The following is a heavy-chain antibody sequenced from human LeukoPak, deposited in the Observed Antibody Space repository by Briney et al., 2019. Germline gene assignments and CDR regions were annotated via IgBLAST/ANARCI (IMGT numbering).Heavy chain of an antibody. CDR2: ISGSGGST. Sequence: GGSLRLSCAASGFTFSSYAMSWVRQAPGKGLEWVSAISGSGGSTYYADSVKGRFTISRDNSKNTLYLQMNSLRAEDTAVYCCAKENFWSLGYYYYGMDVWGQGTTVTVSS. D-gene: IGHD3-3*01. CDR3: AKENFWSLGYYYYGMDV. V-gene: IGHV3-23*01. J-gene: IGHJ6*02. CDR1: GFTFSSYA.